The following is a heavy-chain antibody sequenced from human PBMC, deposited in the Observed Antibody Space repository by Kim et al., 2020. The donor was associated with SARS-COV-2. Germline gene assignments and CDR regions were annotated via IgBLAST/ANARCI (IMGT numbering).Heavy chain of an antibody. CDR1: GFTFSSYG. Sequence: GGSLRLSCAASGFTFSSYGMHWVRQAPGKGLEWVAVIWYDGSNKYYADSVKGRFTISRDNSKNTLYLQMNSLRAEDTAVYYCAKQMRQWVAATLYYFDYWGQGTLVTVSS. J-gene: IGHJ4*02. D-gene: IGHD6-19*01. V-gene: IGHV3-33*06. CDR2: IWYDGSNK. CDR3: AKQMRQWVAATLYYFDY.